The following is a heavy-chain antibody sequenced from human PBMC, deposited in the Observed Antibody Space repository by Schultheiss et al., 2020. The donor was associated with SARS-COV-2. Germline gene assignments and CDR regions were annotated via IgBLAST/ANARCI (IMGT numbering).Heavy chain of an antibody. Sequence: ASVKVSCKASGYTFTSYGISWVRQAPGQGLEWMGWISAYNGNTNYAQKLQGRVTMTTDTSTSTAYMELRSLRSDDTAVYYCARVYDSSGYYWLDPWGQGTLVTVSS. J-gene: IGHJ5*02. V-gene: IGHV1-18*01. D-gene: IGHD3-22*01. CDR2: ISAYNGNT. CDR3: ARVYDSSGYYWLDP. CDR1: GYTFTSYG.